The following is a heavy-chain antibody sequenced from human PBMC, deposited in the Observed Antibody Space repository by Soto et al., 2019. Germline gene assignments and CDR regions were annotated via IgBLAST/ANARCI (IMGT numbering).Heavy chain of an antibody. CDR2: IYTSGSS. D-gene: IGHD3-16*01. Sequence: ASETLSLTCTVSGDSIRNYFWSWIRQPAGKGLEWIGRIYTSGSSNYNPSLKSRLTMSVDTSKNQVSLNLRSVTAADTAVYYCARDPGTSMIENYYNGMDVWGRGTTVTVSS. CDR3: ARDPGTSMIENYYNGMDV. V-gene: IGHV4-4*07. J-gene: IGHJ6*02. CDR1: GDSIRNYF.